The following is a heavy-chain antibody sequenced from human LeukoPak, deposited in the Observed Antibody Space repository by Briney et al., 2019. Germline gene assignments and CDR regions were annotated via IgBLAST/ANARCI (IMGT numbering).Heavy chain of an antibody. J-gene: IGHJ6*03. CDR1: GGSISSYY. D-gene: IGHD5-18*01. CDR2: IYTSGST. CDR3: ARGVDTAMANYYCYMDV. V-gene: IGHV4-4*07. Sequence: SETRSLTCAVAGGSISSYYWSWIRQPAGKGLEWIERIYTSGSTNYNPSLKSRVTMSVDTSKNQFSLKLSSVTAADTAVYYCARGVDTAMANYYCYMDVWGKGTTVTVSS.